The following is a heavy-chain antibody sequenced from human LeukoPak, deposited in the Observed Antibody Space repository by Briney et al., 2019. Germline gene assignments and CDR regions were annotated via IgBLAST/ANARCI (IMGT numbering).Heavy chain of an antibody. CDR1: GGSISSGAYY. D-gene: IGHD3-9*01. CDR2: IYYSGST. Sequence: SQTLSLTCTVSGGSISSGAYYWSWIRQHPGKGLEWIGYIYYSGSTYYSPSLKSRLTISVDTSKNQFSLKLSSVTAADTAVYYCAGEYDDISHWGQGTLVTVAS. J-gene: IGHJ4*02. V-gene: IGHV4-31*03. CDR3: AGEYDDISH.